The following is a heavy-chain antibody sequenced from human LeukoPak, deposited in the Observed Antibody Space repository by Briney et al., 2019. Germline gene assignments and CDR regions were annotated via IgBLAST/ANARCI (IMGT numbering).Heavy chain of an antibody. J-gene: IGHJ6*02. D-gene: IGHD3-3*01. CDR3: ARDSVVLRFLEWLPTYYYYGMDV. Sequence: GGTLSLSRAVSVFTLSSYGMHWVRQAPGKGLEWVAVISYDGSNKYYADSVKGRFTISRDNSKNTLSLQMNSLRAEDTAVYYCARDSVVLRFLEWLPTYYYYGMDVWGQGTTVTVSS. V-gene: IGHV3-30*03. CDR2: ISYDGSNK. CDR1: VFTLSSYG.